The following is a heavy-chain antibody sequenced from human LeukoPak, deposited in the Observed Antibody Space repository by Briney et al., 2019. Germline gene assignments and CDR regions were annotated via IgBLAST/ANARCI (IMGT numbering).Heavy chain of an antibody. CDR1: SGSIASTTW. D-gene: IGHD1-26*01. CDR3: ALGFHDVWEL. CDR2: INHSGNT. J-gene: IGHJ1*01. V-gene: IGHV4-4*02. Sequence: SETLSLTCAVSSGSIASTTWWSWVRQPPGKGLEWIGEINHSGNTYYSPSLKSRVTISVDTSDNQFSLTLTSVTAADTAVYYCALGFHDVWELWSEGSLVTVSS.